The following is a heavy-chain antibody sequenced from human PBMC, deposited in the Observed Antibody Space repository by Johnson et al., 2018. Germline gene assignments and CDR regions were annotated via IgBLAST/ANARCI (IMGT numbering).Heavy chain of an antibody. V-gene: IGHV3-30*18. D-gene: IGHD6-13*01. J-gene: IGHJ3*02. Sequence: VQLLESGGGVVQPGRSLRLSCAASGFSFSTYGMHWVRQAPGKGLEWVAGISYDGHKKYDADSVKGRFTISRDNFRNTLYLQMNSLRPEDTAMYYCAKVRGSAAADYLDAFDIWGQGTVITLSS. CDR2: ISYDGHKK. CDR3: AKVRGSAAADYLDAFDI. CDR1: GFSFSTYG.